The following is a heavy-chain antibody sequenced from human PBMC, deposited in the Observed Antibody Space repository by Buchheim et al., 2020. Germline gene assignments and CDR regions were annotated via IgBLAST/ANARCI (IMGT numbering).Heavy chain of an antibody. D-gene: IGHD2-2*01. J-gene: IGHJ4*02. CDR1: GFTFSNAW. Sequence: EVQLVESGGGLVKPGGSLRLSCAASGFTFSNAWMSWVRQAPGKGLEWDGRIKSKTDGGTTDYAAPVKGRFTISRDDSKNTLYLQMNSLKTEDTAVYYCLVPLFDYWGQGTL. V-gene: IGHV3-15*01. CDR3: LVPLFDY. CDR2: IKSKTDGGTT.